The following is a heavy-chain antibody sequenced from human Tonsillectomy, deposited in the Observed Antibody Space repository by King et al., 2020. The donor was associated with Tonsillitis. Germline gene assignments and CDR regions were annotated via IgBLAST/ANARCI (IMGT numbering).Heavy chain of an antibody. V-gene: IGHV3-30*02. CDR1: GFTFSSYG. CDR3: AKDMAAILTGYSDYGMDV. J-gene: IGHJ6*02. D-gene: IGHD3-9*01. CDR2: IRYEGSNK. Sequence: QLVQSGGGVVQPGGSLRLSCAASGFTFSSYGMHWVRQAPGKGLEWVAFIRYEGSNKNYADSVKGRFTISRDNSKNTLHLQMNSLRGEDTAVYYCAKDMAAILTGYSDYGMDVWGQGTTVTVSS.